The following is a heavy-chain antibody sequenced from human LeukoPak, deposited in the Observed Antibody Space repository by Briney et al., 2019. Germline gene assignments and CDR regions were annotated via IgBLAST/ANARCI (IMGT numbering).Heavy chain of an antibody. CDR3: GYFYGDYFDY. J-gene: IGHJ4*02. Sequence: SQTLTLTCTVSGGSISSGAYYWSWIRQHPGKGLEWIGCIFYGGNTFYNPSLKCRLTMSLDTSKNQLSMKLSSVTVADTAVYYCGYFYGDYFDYWGQGTLVTVSP. CDR2: IFYGGNT. CDR1: GGSISSGAYY. V-gene: IGHV4-31*03. D-gene: IGHD3-3*01.